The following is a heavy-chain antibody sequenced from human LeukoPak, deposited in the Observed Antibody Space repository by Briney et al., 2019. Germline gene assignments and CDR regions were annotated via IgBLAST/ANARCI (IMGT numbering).Heavy chain of an antibody. CDR1: GYTFSYYY. CDR3: ARDQDTIGYGENLY. V-gene: IGHV1-46*01. D-gene: IGHD4-17*01. Sequence: ASLKVSCEAYGYTFSYYYIHWVRQAPGQGLEWMGIINPSGGGTTYAQKFQGRVTMTRDTSTSTVYMELSSLRSEDTAVYFCARDQDTIGYGENLYWGQGVLVTVSS. CDR2: INPSGGGT. J-gene: IGHJ4*02.